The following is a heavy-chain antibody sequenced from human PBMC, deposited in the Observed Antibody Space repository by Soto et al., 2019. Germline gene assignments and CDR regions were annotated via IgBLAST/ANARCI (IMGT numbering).Heavy chain of an antibody. D-gene: IGHD2-15*01. J-gene: IGHJ4*02. CDR2: TYYRSKWYN. V-gene: IGHV6-1*01. CDR3: ARDRGGDCSGGSCSAFDY. Sequence: SQTLSLTCAISGDSVSSNSAAWNWIRQSPSRGLEWLGRTYYRSKWYNDYAVSVKSRITINPDTSKNQFSLQLNSVTPEDTAVYYCARDRGGDCSGGSCSAFDYWGQGTLVTVSS. CDR1: GDSVSSNSAA.